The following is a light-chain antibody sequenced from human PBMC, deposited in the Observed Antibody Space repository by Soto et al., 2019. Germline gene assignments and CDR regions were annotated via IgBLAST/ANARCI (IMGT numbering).Light chain of an antibody. V-gene: IGKV3D-20*02. CDR3: QQRGDWPPIT. Sequence: EIVLTQSPGTLSLSPGERATLSCRASQSFNSIYLAWYQQKPGQAPRLLIYGASSRATGIPDRFSGSGSGTDFTLTISSLEPEDFAVYYCQQRGDWPPITFGQGTRLEIK. CDR2: GAS. CDR1: QSFNSIY. J-gene: IGKJ5*01.